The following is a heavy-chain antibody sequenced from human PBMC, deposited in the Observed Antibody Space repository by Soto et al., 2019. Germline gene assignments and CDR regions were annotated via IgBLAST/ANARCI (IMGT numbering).Heavy chain of an antibody. D-gene: IGHD3-10*01. Sequence: QVQLQESGPGLVKPSQTLSLTCTVSGGSISSSGYNWSWIRQHPGKGLEWIGYIYYSGSTYYNPSLKSRVTXSXAXSXXQFSLKLSSVAAADTAVYFCARYGSGSYYPTTFDYWGQGTLVTVSS. CDR1: GGSISSSGYN. CDR3: ARYGSGSYYPTTFDY. J-gene: IGHJ4*02. CDR2: IYYSGST. V-gene: IGHV4-31*03.